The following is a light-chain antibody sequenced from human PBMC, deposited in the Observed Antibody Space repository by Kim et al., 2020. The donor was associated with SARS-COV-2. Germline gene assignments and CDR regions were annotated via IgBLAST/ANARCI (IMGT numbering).Light chain of an antibody. J-gene: IGKJ2*01. V-gene: IGKV1-5*03. CDR3: QQYNTYPYT. Sequence: SASVADSFTITCLASKSIDNWLAWYQQKPATAPKILIYKASSLEGGAPSRFSGSGFGTEFTLTITSLQPDDFATYYCQQYNTYPYTFGQGTKLEI. CDR1: KSIDNW. CDR2: KAS.